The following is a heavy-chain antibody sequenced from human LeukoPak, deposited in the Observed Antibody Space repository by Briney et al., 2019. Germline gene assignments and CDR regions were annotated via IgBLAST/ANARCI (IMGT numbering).Heavy chain of an antibody. CDR2: MNPNSGNT. Sequence: GASVKVSCKASGYTFTSYDINWVRQATGQGLAWLGWMNPNSGNTGYAQKFQGRVTMTRNTSISTAYMELSSLRSEDTAVYYCARGRGIRYFDWLLNYWGQGTLVTVSS. V-gene: IGHV1-8*01. J-gene: IGHJ4*02. D-gene: IGHD3-9*01. CDR1: GYTFTSYD. CDR3: ARGRGIRYFDWLLNY.